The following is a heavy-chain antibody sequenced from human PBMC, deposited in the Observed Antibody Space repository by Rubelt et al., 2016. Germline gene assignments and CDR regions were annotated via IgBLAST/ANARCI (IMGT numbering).Heavy chain of an antibody. CDR1: GFTFSNYA. CDR2: FSATTGGT. D-gene: IGHD1-26*01. CDR3: ANRGFVGATPGRYLDC. J-gene: IGHJ4*02. Sequence: EVQLLESGGGLVQPGGSLRLSCAASGFTFSNYAMSWVRQAPGKGLEWVSTFSATTGGTYYADSVKGRFTISRDNSKTTLYLQRNSLRAEYTAVYYCANRGFVGATPGRYLDCWGQGTLVTVSS. V-gene: IGHV3-23*01.